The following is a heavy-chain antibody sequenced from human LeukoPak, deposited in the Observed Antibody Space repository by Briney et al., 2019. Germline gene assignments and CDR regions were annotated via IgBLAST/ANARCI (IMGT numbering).Heavy chain of an antibody. CDR3: ARDGGYCSGGSCYTFDY. D-gene: IGHD2-15*01. J-gene: IGHJ4*02. CDR1: GYTFTGYY. V-gene: IGHV1-2*02. CDR2: SNPNSGGT. Sequence: ASVTVSCKASGYTFTGYYMHWVRQAPGQGLEWMGWSNPNSGGTNYAQTFQGRVTMTRDTSISTAYMELSRLRSDDTAVYYCARDGGYCSGGSCYTFDYWGQGTLVTVSS.